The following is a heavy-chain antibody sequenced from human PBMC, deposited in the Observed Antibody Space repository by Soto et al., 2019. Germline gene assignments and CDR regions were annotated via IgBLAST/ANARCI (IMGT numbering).Heavy chain of an antibody. CDR2: INPNFGDT. J-gene: IGHJ6*02. D-gene: IGHD3-10*01. Sequence: QVQLVQSGAEMKEPGDSVRVSCEASGYTFTSYYIHWVRQAPVQGLEWMGWINPNFGDTTYAQDFQGRVSMTRDMSISSVYMELSRLTSDDTAIYYCARNMDYYYGPGSGNGHGFWGQGTTVTVFS. V-gene: IGHV1-2*02. CDR3: ARNMDYYYGPGSGNGHGF. CDR1: GYTFTSYY.